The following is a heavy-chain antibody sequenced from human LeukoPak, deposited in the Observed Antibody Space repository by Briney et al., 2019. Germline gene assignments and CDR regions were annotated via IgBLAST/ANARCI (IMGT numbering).Heavy chain of an antibody. CDR3: AKEGAQYYDFWSGYYTAYYYYGMDV. J-gene: IGHJ6*02. Sequence: GGSLRLSCAASGFTFSSYGMHWVRQAPGKGLEWVAVISYDGSNKYYADSVKGRFTISRDNSKNTLYLQMNSLRAEDTAVYYCAKEGAQYYDFWSGYYTAYYYYGMDVWGQGTTVTVSS. CDR2: ISYDGSNK. CDR1: GFTFSSYG. D-gene: IGHD3-3*01. V-gene: IGHV3-30*18.